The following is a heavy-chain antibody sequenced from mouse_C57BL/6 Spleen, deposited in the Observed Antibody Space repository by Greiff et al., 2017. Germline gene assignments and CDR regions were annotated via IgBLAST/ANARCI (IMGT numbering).Heavy chain of an antibody. D-gene: IGHD2-5*01. CDR3: ARGDSNYGGFAY. CDR1: GYAFSSYW. J-gene: IGHJ3*01. V-gene: IGHV1-80*01. CDR2: IYPGDGDT. Sequence: VKLQQSGAELVKPGASVKISCKASGYAFSSYWMNWVKQRPGKGLEWIGQIYPGDGDTNYNGKFKGKATLTADKSSSTAYMQLSSLTSEDSAVYFCARGDSNYGGFAYWGQGTLVTVSA.